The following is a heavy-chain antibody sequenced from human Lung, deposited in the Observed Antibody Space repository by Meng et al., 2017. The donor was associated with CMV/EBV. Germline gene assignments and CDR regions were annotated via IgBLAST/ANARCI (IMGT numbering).Heavy chain of an antibody. J-gene: IGHJ4*02. D-gene: IGHD4-17*01. CDR2: IIPTFGTA. CDR3: ARPFRPGYGDPGFDV. Sequence: SXXVSXKASGGDFYNFGISWIRQAPGQGLQWMGRIIPTFGTAHYARGFQGKITISADGPTTTAFMEISGLTSDDTAVYYCARPFRPGYGDPGFDVSGQGXLVTVSS. CDR1: GGDFYNFG. V-gene: IGHV1-69*13.